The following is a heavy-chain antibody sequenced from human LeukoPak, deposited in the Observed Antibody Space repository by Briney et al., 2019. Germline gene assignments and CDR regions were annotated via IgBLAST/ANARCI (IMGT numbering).Heavy chain of an antibody. Sequence: SETLSLTCAVSGYSISSGYYWGWIRQPPGKGLEWIGEINHSGSTNYNPSLKSRVTISVDTSKNQFSLKLSSVTAADTAVYYCARGVRAAAAPEYWFDPWGQGTLVTVSS. CDR2: INHSGST. CDR3: ARGVRAAAAPEYWFDP. V-gene: IGHV4-38-2*01. D-gene: IGHD6-13*01. CDR1: GYSISSGYY. J-gene: IGHJ5*02.